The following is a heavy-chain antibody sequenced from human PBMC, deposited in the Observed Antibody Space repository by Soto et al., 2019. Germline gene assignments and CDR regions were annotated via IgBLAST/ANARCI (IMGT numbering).Heavy chain of an antibody. D-gene: IGHD6-13*01. V-gene: IGHV1-69*13. J-gene: IGHJ6*02. CDR3: AREFRYSNDYYGMDV. CDR2: IIPIFGTA. CDR1: GGTFSSYA. Sequence: SVKVSYKASGGTFSSYAISWVRQAPGQGLEWMGGIIPIFGTANYAQKFQGRVTITADESTSTAYMELSSLRSEDTAVYYCAREFRYSNDYYGMDVWGQGTTVTVSS.